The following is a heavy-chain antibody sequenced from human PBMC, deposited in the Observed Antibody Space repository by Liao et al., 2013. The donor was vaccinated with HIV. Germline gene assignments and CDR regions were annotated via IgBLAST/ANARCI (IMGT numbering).Heavy chain of an antibody. CDR3: ARGVGGSSGYYYSDAFDI. J-gene: IGHJ3*02. CDR2: INHSGST. Sequence: QVQLQQWGAGLLKPSETLSLTCAVYGGSFSGYYWSWIRQPPGKGLEWIGEINHSGSTNYNPSLKSRVTISVDTSKNQFSLKLSSVTAADTAVYYCARGVGGSSGYYYSDAFDIWGQGTMVTVSS. V-gene: IGHV4-34*01. CDR1: GGSFSGYY. D-gene: IGHD3-22*01.